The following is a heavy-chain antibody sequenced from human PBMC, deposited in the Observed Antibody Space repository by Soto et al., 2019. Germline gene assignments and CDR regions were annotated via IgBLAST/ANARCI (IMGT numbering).Heavy chain of an antibody. CDR3: ARGGWFDP. CDR2: IYYSGST. V-gene: IGHV4-59*01. J-gene: IGHJ5*02. Sequence: VTLSLTCTVSGGSISSYYWSWIRQPPGKGLEWIGYIYYSGSTNYNPSLKSRVTISVDTSKNQFSLKLSSVTAADTAVYYCARGGWFDPWGQGTLVTVSS. CDR1: GGSISSYY.